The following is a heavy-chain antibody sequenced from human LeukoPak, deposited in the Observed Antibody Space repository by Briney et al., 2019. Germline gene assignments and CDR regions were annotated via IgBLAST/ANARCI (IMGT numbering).Heavy chain of an antibody. V-gene: IGHV5-51*01. CDR3: ARQTGDYYDSSGYNDAFDI. D-gene: IGHD3-22*01. CDR2: IYPGDSDT. J-gene: IGHJ3*02. Sequence: GESLKISCKGSGYIFTSYWIGWGRQLPGKGLEGRGIIYPGDSDTRYSPSFQGQVTISADKSISTSYLQWSSLKASDPAMYYCARQTGDYYDSSGYNDAFDIWGQGTMVTVSS. CDR1: GYIFTSYW.